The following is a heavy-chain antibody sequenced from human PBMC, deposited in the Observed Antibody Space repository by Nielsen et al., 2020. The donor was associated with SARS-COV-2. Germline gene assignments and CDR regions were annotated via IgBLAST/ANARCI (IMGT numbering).Heavy chain of an antibody. CDR3: AKDRNTVVTPINWFDP. CDR1: GFTFSDYW. Sequence: GESLKISCEASGFTFSDYWMHWVRQIPGKGLVWISRINSAGSITTYEDSVKGRFTISRDNAKNTLYLQMNSLRAEDSAVYYCAKDRNTVVTPINWFDPWGQGTLVTASS. J-gene: IGHJ5*02. V-gene: IGHV3-74*01. CDR2: INSAGSIT. D-gene: IGHD4-23*01.